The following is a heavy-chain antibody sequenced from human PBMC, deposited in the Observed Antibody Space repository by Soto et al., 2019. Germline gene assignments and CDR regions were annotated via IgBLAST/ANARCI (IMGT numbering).Heavy chain of an antibody. J-gene: IGHJ6*03. V-gene: IGHV3-9*01. CDR3: AKEQGYYGSGSYYIIPYGYMDV. CDR2: ISWNSGSI. D-gene: IGHD3-10*01. CDR1: GFTFDDYA. Sequence: EVQLVESGGGLVQPGRSLRLSCAASGFTFDDYAMHWVRQAPGKGLEWVSGISWNSGSIGYADSVKGRFTISRDNAKNSLYLQMNSLRAEDTALYYCAKEQGYYGSGSYYIIPYGYMDVWGKGTTVTVSS.